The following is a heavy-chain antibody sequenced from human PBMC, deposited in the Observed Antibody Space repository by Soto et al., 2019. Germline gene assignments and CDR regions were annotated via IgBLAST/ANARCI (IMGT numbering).Heavy chain of an antibody. D-gene: IGHD1-26*01. J-gene: IGHJ4*01. CDR3: ANVEGGAYPDFDL. V-gene: IGHV3-30*18. CDR2: ISYDGSKK. CDR1: GFTFSSYG. Sequence: GGSLRLSCEASGFTFSSYGMHWVRQAPGKGLEWVAVISYDGSKKYYAGSVKGRFTISRDNSKNTLYLQMNSLRAEDRAVYYCANVEGGAYPDFDLWGHGTLVTVSS.